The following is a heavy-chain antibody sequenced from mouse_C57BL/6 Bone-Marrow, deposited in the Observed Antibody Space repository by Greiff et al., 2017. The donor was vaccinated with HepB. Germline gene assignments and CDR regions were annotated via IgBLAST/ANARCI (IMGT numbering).Heavy chain of an antibody. CDR1: GFTFSDYG. CDR3: ARHRDYDDGFAY. CDR2: ISNLAYSI. Sequence: EVMLVESGGGLVQPGGSLKLSCAASGFTFSDYGMAWVRQAPRKGPEWVAFISNLAYSIYYADTVTGRFTISRENAKNTLYLEMSSLRSEDTAMYYCARHRDYDDGFAYWGQGTLVTVSA. V-gene: IGHV5-15*01. J-gene: IGHJ3*01. D-gene: IGHD2-4*01.